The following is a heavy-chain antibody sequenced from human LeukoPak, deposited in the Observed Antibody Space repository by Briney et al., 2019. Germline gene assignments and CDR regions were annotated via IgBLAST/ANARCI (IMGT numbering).Heavy chain of an antibody. V-gene: IGHV3-21*01. Sequence: GGSLRLSCAASGFTFSSYSMNWVRQAPGKGLEWVSSISSSSYIYYADSVKGRFTISRDNAKNSLYLQMNSLRAEDTAVYYCARALDYGGTIDYWGQGTLVTVSS. CDR3: ARALDYGGTIDY. D-gene: IGHD4-23*01. J-gene: IGHJ4*02. CDR2: ISSSSYI. CDR1: GFTFSSYS.